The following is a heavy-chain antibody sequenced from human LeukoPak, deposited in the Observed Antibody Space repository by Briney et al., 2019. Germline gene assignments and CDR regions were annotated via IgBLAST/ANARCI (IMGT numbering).Heavy chain of an antibody. CDR2: IYHSGST. CDR1: GYSISSGYY. V-gene: IGHV4-38-2*02. D-gene: IGHD3-16*01. CDR3: ARSQPDYEGVSYMDV. Sequence: SETLSLTCTVSGYSISSGYYWGWIRQPPGKGLEWIGSIYHSGSTYYNPSLKSRVTISVDTSKNQFSLKLSSVTAADTAVYYCARSQPDYEGVSYMDVWGKGTTVTVSS. J-gene: IGHJ6*03.